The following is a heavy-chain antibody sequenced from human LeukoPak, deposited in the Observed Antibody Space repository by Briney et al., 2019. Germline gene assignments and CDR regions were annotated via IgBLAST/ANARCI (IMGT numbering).Heavy chain of an antibody. CDR1: DGSLSSYY. CDR2: IYYSGST. D-gene: IGHD6-19*01. V-gene: IGHV4-59*01. J-gene: IGHJ5*02. CDR3: ARAGYSSGWYSPWWFDP. Sequence: SETLSLTCTVSDGSLSSYYWSWIRQPPGKGLEWIGYIYYSGSTNYNPSLTSRVTISVDTSKNQFSLKLSSVTAADTAVYYCARAGYSSGWYSPWWFDPWGQGTLVTVSS.